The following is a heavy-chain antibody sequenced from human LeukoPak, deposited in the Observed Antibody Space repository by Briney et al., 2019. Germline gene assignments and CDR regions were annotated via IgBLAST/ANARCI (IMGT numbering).Heavy chain of an antibody. CDR3: ARWYYYETSGLYYGSFDN. V-gene: IGHV3-23*01. J-gene: IGHJ5*02. CDR2: ISGSGSTT. CDR1: GFTFSSYD. D-gene: IGHD3-22*01. Sequence: PGGTLRLSCAASGFTFSSYDMSWVRQAPGKGLEWVSGISGSGSTTKYADSVKGRFTISRDNARNTLYLLMNSLRAEDTAVYYCARWYYYETSGLYYGSFDNWGQGTLVTVSS.